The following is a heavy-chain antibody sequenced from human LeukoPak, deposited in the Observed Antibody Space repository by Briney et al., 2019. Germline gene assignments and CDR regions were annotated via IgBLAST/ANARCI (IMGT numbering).Heavy chain of an antibody. D-gene: IGHD2-15*01. Sequence: SETLSLTCAVYGGSFSGYYWSWIRQPPGKGLEWIGEINHSGSTNYNPSLKSRVTISVDTSKNQFSLKLSSVTAADTAVYYCARDVVATHDYWGQGTLATVSS. CDR3: ARDVVATHDY. J-gene: IGHJ4*02. V-gene: IGHV4-34*01. CDR2: INHSGST. CDR1: GGSFSGYY.